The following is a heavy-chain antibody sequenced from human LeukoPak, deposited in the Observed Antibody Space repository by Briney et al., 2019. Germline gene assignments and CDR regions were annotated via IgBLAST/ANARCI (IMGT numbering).Heavy chain of an antibody. Sequence: GGSLRLSCSASGFTLSPFWMHWVRQSPGKGLVWVSRINSDGSSTTYADSVKGRFTISRDNTKNTLYLQMNILRAEDTAVYYCARARCSRTSCNTESDYWGQGTLVTVSS. V-gene: IGHV3-74*01. J-gene: IGHJ4*02. CDR3: ARARCSRTSCNTESDY. CDR2: INSDGSST. D-gene: IGHD2-2*01. CDR1: GFTLSPFW.